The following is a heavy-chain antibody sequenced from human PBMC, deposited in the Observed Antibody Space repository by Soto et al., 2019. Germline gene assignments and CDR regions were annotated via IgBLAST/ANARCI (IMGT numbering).Heavy chain of an antibody. CDR3: ARVTGRYYYGMDV. V-gene: IGHV4-34*01. CDR2: INHSGST. J-gene: IGHJ6*02. Sequence: QVQLQQWGAGLLKPSETLSLTCAVYGGSFSGYYWCWIRQPPGKGLEWIGEINHSGSTNYNPSLKSRVTISVDTSKNQFSLKLSSVTAADTAVYYCARVTGRYYYGMDVWGQGTTLTVSS. CDR1: GGSFSGYY.